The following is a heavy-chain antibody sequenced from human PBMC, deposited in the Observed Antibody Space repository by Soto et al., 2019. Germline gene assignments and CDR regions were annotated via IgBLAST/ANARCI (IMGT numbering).Heavy chain of an antibody. CDR3: ARDLGQQLAPIRPAPTPGPPQLVY. D-gene: IGHD6-13*01. V-gene: IGHV1-18*01. CDR2: ISAYNGNT. CDR1: GYTFTSYG. J-gene: IGHJ4*02. Sequence: ASVKVSCKASGYTFTSYGISWVRQAPGQGLEWMVWISAYNGNTNCAQKLQGRVTMTTDTSTSTAYRELRSLRSDDTALYYCARDLGQQLAPIRPAPTPGPPQLVYWGQGTLVTVSS.